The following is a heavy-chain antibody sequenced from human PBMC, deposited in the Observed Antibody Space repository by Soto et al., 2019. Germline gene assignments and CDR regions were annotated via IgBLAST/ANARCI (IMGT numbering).Heavy chain of an antibody. CDR2: IYSGGSS. CDR3: ARLDPYGSESYSFRYNWFDP. CDR1: GFTVSSSH. V-gene: IGHV3-53*01. Sequence: GGSLRLSCTTSGFTVSSSHMTWVRQAPGKGLEWVSVIYSGGSSYYAVSVQGRFTISRDNSKNTVYLQMNSLRGEDTAMYYCARLDPYGSESYSFRYNWFDPWGQGTQVTVSS. J-gene: IGHJ5*02. D-gene: IGHD3-10*01.